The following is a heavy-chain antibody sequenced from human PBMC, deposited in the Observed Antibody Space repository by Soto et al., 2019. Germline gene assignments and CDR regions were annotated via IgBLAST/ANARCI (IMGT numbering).Heavy chain of an antibody. CDR3: ARGGTIFGVVIILNYYYYGMDV. V-gene: IGHV1-69*01. CDR2: IIPIFGTA. D-gene: IGHD3-3*01. Sequence: QVQLVQSGAEVKKPGSSVKVSCKASGGTFSSYAISWVRQAPGQGLEWMGGIIPIFGTANYAQKFQGRVTITADESTSTAYMELSSLRSEDTAVYYCARGGTIFGVVIILNYYYYGMDVWGQGTTVTVSS. J-gene: IGHJ6*02. CDR1: GGTFSSYA.